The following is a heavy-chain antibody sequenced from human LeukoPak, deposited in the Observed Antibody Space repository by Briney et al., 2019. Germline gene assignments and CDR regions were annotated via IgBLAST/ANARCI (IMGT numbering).Heavy chain of an antibody. CDR1: GYTFTNYA. CDR2: INTKTGNP. J-gene: IGHJ4*02. CDR3: ARDLGTWGWDILGADFDY. Sequence: ASVKVSCKTSGYTFTNYAINWVRQAPGQGLEWMGWINTKTGNPMYAQGFIGRFVFSLDTSVSTAFLQISSLKIEDTAVYYCARDLGTWGWDILGADFDYWGQGTLVTVSS. D-gene: IGHD1-26*01. V-gene: IGHV7-4-1*02.